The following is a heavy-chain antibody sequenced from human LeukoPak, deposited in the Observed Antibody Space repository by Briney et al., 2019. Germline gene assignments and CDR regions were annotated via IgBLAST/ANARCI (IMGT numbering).Heavy chain of an antibody. Sequence: SETLSLTCAVYGGSFSGYYWSWIRQPPGKGLEWIGEINHSGSTNYNPSLKSRVTMSVDTSKNQFSLKLSSVTAADTAVYYCARAVNSGYWAPTGAFDIWGQGTMVTVSS. J-gene: IGHJ3*02. V-gene: IGHV4-34*01. CDR1: GGSFSGYY. D-gene: IGHD3-22*01. CDR3: ARAVNSGYWAPTGAFDI. CDR2: INHSGST.